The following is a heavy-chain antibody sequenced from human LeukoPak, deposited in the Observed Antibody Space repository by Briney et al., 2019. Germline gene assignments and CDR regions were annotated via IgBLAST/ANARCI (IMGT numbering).Heavy chain of an antibody. V-gene: IGHV4-39*07. CDR1: GASITSSGYY. CDR3: ATDLRSGSYYYFDY. D-gene: IGHD1-26*01. CDR2: IYHSGST. J-gene: IGHJ4*02. Sequence: PSETLSLTCTVSGASITSSGYYWGWIRQPPGKGLEWIGTIYHSGSTYYNPSLKSRVTISVDTSKNQFSLRLSSVTAADTAVYYCATDLRSGSYYYFDYWGQGTLVTVSS.